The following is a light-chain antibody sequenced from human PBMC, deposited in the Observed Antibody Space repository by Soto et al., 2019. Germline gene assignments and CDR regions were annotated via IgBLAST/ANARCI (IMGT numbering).Light chain of an antibody. Sequence: QSVLTQPASVSGSPGQSITISCTGTSSDVGGYNYVSWYQQHPGTAPRLLIYGVSNRPSGVSNRFSGSKSGNTASLTISGLQAEDEADYYCSSYTSSSRVFGGGTQLTVL. V-gene: IGLV2-14*01. CDR3: SSYTSSSRV. CDR1: SSDVGGYNY. CDR2: GVS. J-gene: IGLJ2*01.